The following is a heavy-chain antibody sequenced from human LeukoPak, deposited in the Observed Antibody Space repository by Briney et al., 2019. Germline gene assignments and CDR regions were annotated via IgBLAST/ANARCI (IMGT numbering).Heavy chain of an antibody. CDR1: GYTFTSYG. CDR3: AREYPEGRGKLDDFDI. V-gene: IGHV1-18*01. D-gene: IGHD3-16*01. J-gene: IGHJ3*02. Sequence: ASVKVSCKASGYTFTSYGISWVRQGPGQGLEWMGWISSYNGNTNYAQKLQGRVTMTTDTSTSTASMELRSLRSDDTTVYDCAREYPEGRGKLDDFDIWGQGTLVTVSS. CDR2: ISSYNGNT.